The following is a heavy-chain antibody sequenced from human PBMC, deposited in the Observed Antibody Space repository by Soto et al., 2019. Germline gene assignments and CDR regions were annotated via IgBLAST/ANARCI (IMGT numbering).Heavy chain of an antibody. Sequence: PGESLKISCKGSGYNFAGSWIAWVRQMPGKGLELMGIIYPSDSDTRYRPSFPGQVTISADKSISSAYLQWSSLRASDTAMYYCARGGVSTRTFDYWGQGTPVTVSS. CDR1: GYNFAGSW. D-gene: IGHD3-3*01. CDR3: ARGGVSTRTFDY. J-gene: IGHJ4*02. CDR2: IYPSDSDT. V-gene: IGHV5-51*01.